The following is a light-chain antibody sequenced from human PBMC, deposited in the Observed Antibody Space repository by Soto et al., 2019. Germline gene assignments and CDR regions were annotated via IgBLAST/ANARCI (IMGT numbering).Light chain of an antibody. CDR2: GAS. CDR1: QGISSTF. CDR3: QQYDNLSWT. V-gene: IGKV3-20*01. J-gene: IGKJ1*01. Sequence: EVVLTQSPGTLSLSPGERATLSCRAGQGISSTFLNWYQQKPGQAPRLLIYGASSRAPGIPDRFSGSGSGTDFTLTISRLEAEDFAVYYCQQYDNLSWTFGQGTKVDIK.